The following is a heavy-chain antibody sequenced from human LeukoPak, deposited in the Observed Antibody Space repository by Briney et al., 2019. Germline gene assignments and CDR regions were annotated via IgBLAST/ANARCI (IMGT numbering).Heavy chain of an antibody. D-gene: IGHD1-7*01. Sequence: SVKVSCKASGGTFSSYAISWVRQAPGQGLEWMGGIIPIFGTANYAQKFQGRVTITADESTSTAYMELSSLRSEDTAVYYCARDRELELRPGAFDIWGQGTMVTVSS. CDR1: GGTFSSYA. J-gene: IGHJ3*02. CDR3: ARDRELELRPGAFDI. V-gene: IGHV1-69*01. CDR2: IIPIFGTA.